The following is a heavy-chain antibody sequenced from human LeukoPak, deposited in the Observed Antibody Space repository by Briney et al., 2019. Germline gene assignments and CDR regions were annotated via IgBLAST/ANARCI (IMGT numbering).Heavy chain of an antibody. V-gene: IGHV4-34*01. CDR1: GGSFSGYY. D-gene: IGHD2-2*01. Sequence: SETLSLTCAVYGGSFSGYYWSWIRQPPGKGLEWIGEINHSGSTNYNPSLKSRVTISVDTSKNQFSLKLSSVTAADTAVYYCARGVGAPAAILRRWYFDLWGRGTLVTVSS. CDR3: ARGVGAPAAILRRWYFDL. CDR2: INHSGST. J-gene: IGHJ2*01.